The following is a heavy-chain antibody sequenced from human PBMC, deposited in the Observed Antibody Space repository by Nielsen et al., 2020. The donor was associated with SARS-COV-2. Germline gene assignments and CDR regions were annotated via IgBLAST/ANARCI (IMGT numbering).Heavy chain of an antibody. CDR2: ISYDGSNK. Sequence: GESLKISCAASGFTFSSYGMHWVRQAPGKGPEWVAVISYDGSNKYYADSVKGRFTISRDNSKNTLYLQMNSLRAEDTAVYYCAKALGGYYYPDYWGQGTLVTVSS. CDR1: GFTFSSYG. D-gene: IGHD3-10*01. J-gene: IGHJ4*02. V-gene: IGHV3-30*18. CDR3: AKALGGYYYPDY.